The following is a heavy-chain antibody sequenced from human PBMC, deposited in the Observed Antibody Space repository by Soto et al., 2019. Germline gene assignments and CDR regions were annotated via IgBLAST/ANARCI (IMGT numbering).Heavy chain of an antibody. V-gene: IGHV1-2*02. J-gene: IGHJ4*02. CDR3: ARRKGDYYDSSGYHYYFDY. CDR2: INPNSGGT. CDR1: GYTFTGYY. Sequence: QVQLVQSGAEVKKPGASVKVSCKASGYTFTGYYMHWVQQAPGQGLEWMGWINPNSGGTKSAQKFQGRVTMTRDTSISTAYMELSRLRSDDTAVYYCARRKGDYYDSSGYHYYFDYWGQGTLVTVSS. D-gene: IGHD3-22*01.